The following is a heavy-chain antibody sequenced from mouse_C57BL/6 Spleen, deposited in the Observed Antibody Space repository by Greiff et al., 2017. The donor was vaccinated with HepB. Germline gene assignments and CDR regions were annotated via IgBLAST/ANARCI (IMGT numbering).Heavy chain of an antibody. V-gene: IGHV1-63*01. CDR1: GYTFTNYW. D-gene: IGHD1-1*01. J-gene: IGHJ4*01. CDR3: ARKDSVITTDAMGY. CDR2: IYPGGGYT. Sequence: QVQLQQSGAELVRPGTSVKMSCKASGYTFTNYWIGWAKQRPGHGLEWIGDIYPGGGYTNYNEKFKGKATLTADKSSSTAYMQFSSLTSEDSAIYYCARKDSVITTDAMGYWGQGTSVTVSS.